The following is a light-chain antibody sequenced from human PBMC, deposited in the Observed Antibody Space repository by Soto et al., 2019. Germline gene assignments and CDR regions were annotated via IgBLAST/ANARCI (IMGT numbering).Light chain of an antibody. CDR3: QQYYRPPRT. J-gene: IGKJ1*01. V-gene: IGKV4-1*01. CDR1: QSVLYSSNNKNY. Sequence: DIVMTQSPDSLAVSLGERATINCKSSQSVLYSSNNKNYLAWYQQKPGQPPKLLIYWASTRESGVPDRFSGSGSETDFTLTISSLQAEDVAVYYCQQYYRPPRTFGQGTKVEIK. CDR2: WAS.